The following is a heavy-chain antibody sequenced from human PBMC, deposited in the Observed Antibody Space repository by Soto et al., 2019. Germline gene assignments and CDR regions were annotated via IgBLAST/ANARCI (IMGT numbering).Heavy chain of an antibody. CDR3: ARGTEIQLWFGMDV. CDR1: GGSFSGYY. CDR2: INHSGST. V-gene: IGHV4-34*01. Sequence: TSEALSLTCAVYGGSFSGYYWSWIRQPPGKGLEWIGEINHSGSTNYNPSLKSRVTISVDTSKNQFSLKLSSVTAADTAVYYCARGTEIQLWFGMDVWGQGTTVTVSS. J-gene: IGHJ6*02. D-gene: IGHD5-18*01.